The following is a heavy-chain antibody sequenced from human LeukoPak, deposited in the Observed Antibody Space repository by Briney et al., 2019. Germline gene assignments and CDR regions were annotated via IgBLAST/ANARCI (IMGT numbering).Heavy chain of an antibody. CDR3: ARDSVGDNYFDY. Sequence: GGSLRLSCAASGFTFSSYAMHWVRQAPGKGLEWVAVISYDGSNKYYADSVKGRFTISRDNSKNTLYLQMNSLRAEDTAVYYCARDSVGDNYFDYWGQGTLVTVSS. CDR1: GFTFSSYA. D-gene: IGHD1-26*01. CDR2: ISYDGSNK. V-gene: IGHV3-30*04. J-gene: IGHJ4*02.